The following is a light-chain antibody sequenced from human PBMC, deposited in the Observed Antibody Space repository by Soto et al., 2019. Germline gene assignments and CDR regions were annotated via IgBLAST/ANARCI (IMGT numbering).Light chain of an antibody. CDR2: DAS. CDR3: QQRINWPT. CDR1: QTVGMY. J-gene: IGKJ1*01. Sequence: EVVWTQYPDTLSLSPGERSTRSCRASQTVGMYLAWYQQKPGQAPRLLIYDASNRAAGIPVRFSGSGSGTDFTLTISSLEPEDYAVYYCQQRINWPTFGQGTKVDI. V-gene: IGKV3-11*01.